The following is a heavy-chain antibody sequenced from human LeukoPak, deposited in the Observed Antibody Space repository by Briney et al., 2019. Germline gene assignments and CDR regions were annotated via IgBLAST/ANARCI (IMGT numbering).Heavy chain of an antibody. Sequence: ASVKVSCKASGYTFTSYDINWVRQATGQGLEWMGWMNPNSGNTGYAQKFQGRVTITRNTSISTAYMELSSLRSEDTAVYYCARGGKGWLQFQSDYWGQGTLVTVSS. V-gene: IGHV1-8*03. CDR2: MNPNSGNT. CDR1: GYTFTSYD. CDR3: ARGGKGWLQFQSDY. D-gene: IGHD5-24*01. J-gene: IGHJ4*02.